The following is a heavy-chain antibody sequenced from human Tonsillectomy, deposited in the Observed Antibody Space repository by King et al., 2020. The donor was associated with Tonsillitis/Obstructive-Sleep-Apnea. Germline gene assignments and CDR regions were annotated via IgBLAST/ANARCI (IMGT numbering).Heavy chain of an antibody. J-gene: IGHJ3*02. CDR3: ARGAYYDSSGNAFDI. D-gene: IGHD3-22*01. Sequence: VQLVESGGGLVKPGGSLRLSCAASGFTFSSYSMNWVRQAPGKGLEWGSSISSSSSYIYYADSVKGRFTISRDNAKNSLYLQMNSLRAEDTAVYYCARGAYYDSSGNAFDIWGQGTMVTVSS. V-gene: IGHV3-21*01. CDR2: ISSSSSYI. CDR1: GFTFSSYS.